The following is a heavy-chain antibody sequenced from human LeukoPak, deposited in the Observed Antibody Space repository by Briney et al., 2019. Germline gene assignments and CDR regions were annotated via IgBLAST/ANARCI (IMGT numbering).Heavy chain of an antibody. CDR3: ARDRAAPGTYYFDY. Sequence: PGGSLRLSCAASGFTFSSHGMHWVRQAPGKGLEWVAVIWYDASNKYYADSVKGRFTISRDNSKNTLYLERNSLRAEDTAVYYCARDRAAPGTYYFDYWGQGTLVTVSS. CDR2: IWYDASNK. J-gene: IGHJ4*02. V-gene: IGHV3-33*01. D-gene: IGHD6-13*01. CDR1: GFTFSSHG.